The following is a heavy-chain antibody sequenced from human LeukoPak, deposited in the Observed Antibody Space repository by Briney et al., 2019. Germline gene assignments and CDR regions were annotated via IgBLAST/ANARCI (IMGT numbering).Heavy chain of an antibody. J-gene: IGHJ3*02. Sequence: SETLSLTCTVSGGSISSYYWSWIRQPPGKGLEWIGYIYYSGSTNYNPSLKSRVIISVDTSKNQFSLKLSSVTAADTAVYYCASRGYSSSWSENAFDIWGQGTMVTVSS. CDR1: GGSISSYY. CDR2: IYYSGST. V-gene: IGHV4-59*01. CDR3: ASRGYSSSWSENAFDI. D-gene: IGHD6-13*01.